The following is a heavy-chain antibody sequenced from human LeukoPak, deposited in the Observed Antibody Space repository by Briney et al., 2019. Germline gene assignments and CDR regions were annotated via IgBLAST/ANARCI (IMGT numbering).Heavy chain of an antibody. CDR3: ARARSGDWPNYFFDH. J-gene: IGHJ4*02. Sequence: SVKVSCKASGYTFSGYYVHWVRQAPGQGLEWMGWILPHSGDTKYSQNFQGRLTMTGDTSISTAYMELSRLKSDDTAIFYCARARSGDWPNYFFDHWGQGTLVTVSS. CDR2: ILPHSGDT. D-gene: IGHD3/OR15-3a*01. V-gene: IGHV1-2*02. CDR1: GYTFSGYY.